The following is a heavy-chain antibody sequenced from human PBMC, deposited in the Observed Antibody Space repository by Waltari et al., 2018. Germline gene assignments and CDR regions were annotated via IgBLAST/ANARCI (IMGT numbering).Heavy chain of an antibody. V-gene: IGHV4-61*09. CDR1: GGSISSGSSY. CDR2: IYTSGST. J-gene: IGHJ1*01. Sequence: QVQLQESGPGLVKPSQTLSLTSTVSGGSISSGSSYWSWIRPPAGKGLEWIGYIYTSGSTNYNPSLKSRVTISVDTSKNHFSLKLSSVTAADTAVYYCARYPLRSSAEYFQHWGQGTLVTVSS. D-gene: IGHD6-6*01. CDR3: ARYPLRSSAEYFQH.